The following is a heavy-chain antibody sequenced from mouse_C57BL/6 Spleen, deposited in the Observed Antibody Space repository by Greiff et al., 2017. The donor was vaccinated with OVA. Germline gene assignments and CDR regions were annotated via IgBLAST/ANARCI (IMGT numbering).Heavy chain of an antibody. J-gene: IGHJ3*01. V-gene: IGHV1-74*01. CDR2: IHPSDSDT. D-gene: IGHD1-1*01. Sequence: VKLQQPGAELVKPGASVKVSCKASGYTFTSYWMHWVKQRPGQGLEWIGRIHPSDSDTNYNQKFKGKATLTVDKSASTAYMQLSSLTSEDSAVYYCAMDITTVVATDWFAYWGQGTLVTVSA. CDR1: GYTFTSYW. CDR3: AMDITTVVATDWFAY.